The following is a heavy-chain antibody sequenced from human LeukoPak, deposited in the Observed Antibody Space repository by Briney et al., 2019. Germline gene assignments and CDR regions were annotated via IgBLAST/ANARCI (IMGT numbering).Heavy chain of an antibody. CDR3: ARASFEYSSSSRADY. V-gene: IGHV3-48*01. CDR2: ISSSSSTI. Sequence: GGSLRLSCAASGFTFSSYSMNWVRQAPGKGLERVSYISSSSSTIYYADSVKGRFTISRDNAKNSLYLQMNSLRAEDTAVYYCARASFEYSSSSRADYWGQGTLVTVSS. CDR1: GFTFSSYS. D-gene: IGHD6-6*01. J-gene: IGHJ4*02.